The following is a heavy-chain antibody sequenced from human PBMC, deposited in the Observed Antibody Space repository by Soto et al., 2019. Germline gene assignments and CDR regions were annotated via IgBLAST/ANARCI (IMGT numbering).Heavy chain of an antibody. CDR2: INAGNGNT. V-gene: IGHV1-3*01. CDR1: GYTFTSYA. CDR3: ARGSRGGVWSGYYIDY. J-gene: IGHJ4*02. D-gene: IGHD3-3*01. Sequence: GALVKVSCKASGYTFTSYAMHWVRQAPGQRLEWMGWINAGNGNTKYSQKFQGRVTITRDTSASTAYMELSSLRSEDTAVYYCARGSRGGVWSGYYIDYWGQGTLVTVSS.